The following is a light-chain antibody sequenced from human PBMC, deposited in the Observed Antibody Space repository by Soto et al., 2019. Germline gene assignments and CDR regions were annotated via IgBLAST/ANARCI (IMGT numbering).Light chain of an antibody. J-gene: IGKJ4*01. Sequence: DIQITQSPSSVSASVGQRVTITFRSSQDISSWLTWYQQTPGKAPKVLIYIASRLQSGVPSRFSGSRSGTDFSLTISSLQTEDFATYYCKQSKSFPLTFGGGTKVDIK. CDR3: KQSKSFPLT. CDR2: IAS. CDR1: QDISSW. V-gene: IGKV1-12*01.